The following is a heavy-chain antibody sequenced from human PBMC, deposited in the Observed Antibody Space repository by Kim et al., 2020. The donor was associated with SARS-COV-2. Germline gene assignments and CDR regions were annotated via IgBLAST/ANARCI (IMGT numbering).Heavy chain of an antibody. J-gene: IGHJ6*02. V-gene: IGHV3-48*03. D-gene: IGHD4-17*01. CDR3: ARVSDYGDHEVPLDG. Sequence: GGSLRLSCAASGFTFSSYEMNWVRQAPGKGLEWSSYSHSAGTSTYYADSVKGRFTISRDHADESLLLQMNNLRAEDTAVYYCARVSDYGDHEVPLDGWG. CDR1: GFTFSSYE. CDR2: SHSAGTST.